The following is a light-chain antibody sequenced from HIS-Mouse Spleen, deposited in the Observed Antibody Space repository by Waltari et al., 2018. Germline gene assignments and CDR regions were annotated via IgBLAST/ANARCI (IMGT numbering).Light chain of an antibody. V-gene: IGKV4-1*01. J-gene: IGKJ4*01. Sequence: DIVMTQSPDSLAVSLGERATSNRKSSQSVLYSSNNKNYLAWYQQKPGQPPKLLIYWASTRESGVPDRFSGSGSGTDFTLTISSLQAEDVAVYYCQQYYSTQLTFGGGTKVEIK. CDR1: QSVLYSSNNKNY. CDR2: WAS. CDR3: QQYYSTQLT.